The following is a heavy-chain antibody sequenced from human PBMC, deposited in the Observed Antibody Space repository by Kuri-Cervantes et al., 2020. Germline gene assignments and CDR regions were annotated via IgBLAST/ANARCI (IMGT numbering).Heavy chain of an antibody. CDR2: INWNGGST. CDR3: ASSGYDFTKKENDAFDI. D-gene: IGHD5-12*01. Sequence: GESLKISCAASGFTFDDYGMSWVRQAPGKGLEWVSGINWNGGSTGYADSVKGRFTISRDNAKSSLYLQMNSLRAEDTALYHCASSGYDFTKKENDAFDIWGQGTMVTVSS. CDR1: GFTFDDYG. J-gene: IGHJ3*02. V-gene: IGHV3-20*01.